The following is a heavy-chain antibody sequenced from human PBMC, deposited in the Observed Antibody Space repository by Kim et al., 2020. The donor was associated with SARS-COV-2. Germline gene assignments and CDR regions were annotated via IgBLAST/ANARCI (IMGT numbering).Heavy chain of an antibody. V-gene: IGHV4-59*01. J-gene: IGHJ4*02. D-gene: IGHD6-13*01. CDR2: IYYSGST. CDR1: GGSISSYY. Sequence: SETLSLTCTVSGGSISSYYWSWIRQPPGKGLEWIGYIYYSGSTNYNPSLKSRVTISVDTSKNQFSLKLSSVTAADTAVYYCARMSPIAAHLRWGQGTLVTVSS. CDR3: ARMSPIAAHLR.